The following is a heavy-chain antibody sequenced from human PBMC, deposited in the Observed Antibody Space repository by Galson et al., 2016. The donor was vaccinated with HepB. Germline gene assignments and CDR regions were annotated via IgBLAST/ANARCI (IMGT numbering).Heavy chain of an antibody. Sequence: ETLSLTCTVSGGSVRSATYYWSWIRQPPGKGLEWIGYIYYSGNTNYNPSLKSRVTISLDTSKNQFSLKLSSVTAADTALYFLARERTFISPWGQGTLVTVSS. D-gene: IGHD3-10*01. CDR2: IYYSGNT. CDR1: GGSVRSATYY. J-gene: IGHJ5*02. V-gene: IGHV4-61*01. CDR3: ARERTFISP.